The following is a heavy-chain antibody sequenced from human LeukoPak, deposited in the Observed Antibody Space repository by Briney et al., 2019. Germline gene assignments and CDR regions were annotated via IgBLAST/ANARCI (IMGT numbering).Heavy chain of an antibody. J-gene: IGHJ6*02. D-gene: IGHD5-12*01. CDR3: ASYSGYDIESYGMDV. CDR1: GGSISSYY. CDR2: IYHSGST. V-gene: IGHV4-38-2*02. Sequence: PSETLSLTCTVSGGSISSYYWGWIQQPPGKGLEWIGSIYHSGSTYYNPSLKSRVTISVDTSKNQFSLKLSSVTAADTAVYYCASYSGYDIESYGMDVWGQGTTVTVSS.